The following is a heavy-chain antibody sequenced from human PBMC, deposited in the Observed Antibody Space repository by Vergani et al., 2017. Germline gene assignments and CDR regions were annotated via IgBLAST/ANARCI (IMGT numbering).Heavy chain of an antibody. V-gene: IGHV3-21*01. CDR2: ISSSSSYI. CDR1: GFTFSSYS. CDR3: ARDPQPSYSSSSTYHDY. D-gene: IGHD6-6*01. J-gene: IGHJ4*02. Sequence: EVQLVESGGGLVKPGGSLRLSCAASGFTFSSYSMNWVRQAPGKGLEWVSSISSSSSYIYYADSVKGRFTISRDNAKNSLYLQMNSLRAEDTAVYYCARDPQPSYSSSSTYHDYWGQGTLVTVSS.